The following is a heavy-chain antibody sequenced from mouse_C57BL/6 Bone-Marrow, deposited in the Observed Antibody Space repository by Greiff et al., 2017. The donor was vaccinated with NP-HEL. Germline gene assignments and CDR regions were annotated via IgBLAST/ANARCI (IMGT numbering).Heavy chain of an antibody. D-gene: IGHD2-3*01. J-gene: IGHJ4*01. Sequence: VQLQQSGAELVRPGASVKLSCTASGFNIKDYYMHWVKQRPEQGLEWIGRIDPEDGDTEYAPKFQGKATMTADTSSNTAYLQLSSLTSEDTAVYYCTLYDGYGYYAMDYWGQGTSVTVSS. CDR2: IDPEDGDT. V-gene: IGHV14-1*01. CDR1: GFNIKDYY. CDR3: TLYDGYGYYAMDY.